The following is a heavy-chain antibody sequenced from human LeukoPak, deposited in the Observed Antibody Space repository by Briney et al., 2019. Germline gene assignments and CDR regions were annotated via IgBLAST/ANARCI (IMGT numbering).Heavy chain of an antibody. CDR2: ISSSGSTI. V-gene: IGHV3-48*03. J-gene: IGHJ5*02. D-gene: IGHD3-10*01. Sequence: PGGSLRLSCAASGFTFNKYAMSWVRQAPGKGLEWVSYISSSGSTIYYADSVKGRFTISRDNAKDSLYLQMNSLRAEDTAVYYCARESDYSGFDPWGQGTLVTVSS. CDR3: ARESDYSGFDP. CDR1: GFTFNKYA.